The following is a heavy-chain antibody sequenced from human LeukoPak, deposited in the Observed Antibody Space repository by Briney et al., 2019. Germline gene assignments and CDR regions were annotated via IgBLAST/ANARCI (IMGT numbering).Heavy chain of an antibody. V-gene: IGHV4-39*07. Sequence: SETLSLTCTVSGGSISSSSYYWGWIRQPPGKGLEWIGSIYYSGSTYYNPSLKSRVTISVDTSKNQFSLKLSSVTAADTAVYYCAREKGFGELLIDYWGQGTLVTVSS. CDR1: GGSISSSSYY. CDR2: IYYSGST. D-gene: IGHD3-10*01. J-gene: IGHJ4*02. CDR3: AREKGFGELLIDY.